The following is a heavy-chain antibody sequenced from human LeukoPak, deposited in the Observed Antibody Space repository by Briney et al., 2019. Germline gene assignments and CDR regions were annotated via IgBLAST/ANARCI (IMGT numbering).Heavy chain of an antibody. CDR1: GFTFSTYS. CDR3: AFGEGYKVDY. J-gene: IGHJ4*02. D-gene: IGHD3-10*01. V-gene: IGHV3-21*01. CDR2: ISSTGNYI. Sequence: GGSLRPSCAASGFTFSTYSMNWVRQAPGKGLEWVSSISSTGNYIYYADSVKGRFTISRDNANNSLYLQMNSLRAEDTAVYYCAFGEGYKVDYWGQGTLVTVSS.